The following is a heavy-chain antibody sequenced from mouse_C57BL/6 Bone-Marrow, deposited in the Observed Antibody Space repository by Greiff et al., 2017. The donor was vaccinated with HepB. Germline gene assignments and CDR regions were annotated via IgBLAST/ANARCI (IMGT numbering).Heavy chain of an antibody. CDR1: GFTFSDYY. CDR3: ARHEYYGSLDY. CDR2: ISNGGGST. V-gene: IGHV5-12*01. D-gene: IGHD1-1*01. Sequence: EVMLVESGGGLVQPGGSLKLSCAASGFTFSDYYMYWVRQTPEKRLEWVAYISNGGGSTHYPDTVKGRFTISRDNAKNTLYLQMSRLKSEDTAMYYCARHEYYGSLDYWGQGTTLTVSS. J-gene: IGHJ2*01.